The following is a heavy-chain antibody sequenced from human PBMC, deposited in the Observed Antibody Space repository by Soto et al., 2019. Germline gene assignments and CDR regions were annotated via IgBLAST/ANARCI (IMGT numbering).Heavy chain of an antibody. Sequence: QLQLQESGPGLVKPSETLSLTCTVSGGSISSSSYYWGWIRQPPGKGLEWIGSIYYSGSTYYNPSLKSRVTISVDTSKNQFSLKLSSVTAADTAVYYCARQGYYDILTGYPDFDLWGRGTLVTVSS. D-gene: IGHD3-9*01. J-gene: IGHJ2*01. CDR2: IYYSGST. V-gene: IGHV4-39*01. CDR3: ARQGYYDILTGYPDFDL. CDR1: GGSISSSSYY.